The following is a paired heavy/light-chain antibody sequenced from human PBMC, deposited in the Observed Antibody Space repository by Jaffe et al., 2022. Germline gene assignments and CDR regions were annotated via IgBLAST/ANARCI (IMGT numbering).Light chain of an antibody. V-gene: IGKV1-9*01. CDR2: AAS. J-gene: IGKJ2*01. Sequence: DIQLTQSPSFLSASVGDRVTITCRASQGISSYLAWYQQKPGKAPKLLIYAASTLQSGVPSRFSGSGSGTEFTLTISSLQPEDFATYYCQQLNSYPPGFGQGTKLEIK. CDR1: QGISSY. CDR3: QQLNSYPPG.
Heavy chain of an antibody. CDR3: AKGGSSVTARSLVLDY. J-gene: IGHJ4*02. D-gene: IGHD2-21*02. Sequence: EVQLLESGGGLVQPGGSLRLSCAASGFTFSSYAMSWVRQAPGKGLEWVSAISGSGGSTYYADSVKGRFTISRDNSKNTLYLQMNSLRAEDTAVYYCAKGGSSVTARSLVLDYWGQGTLVTVSS. CDR2: ISGSGGST. CDR1: GFTFSSYA. V-gene: IGHV3-23*01.